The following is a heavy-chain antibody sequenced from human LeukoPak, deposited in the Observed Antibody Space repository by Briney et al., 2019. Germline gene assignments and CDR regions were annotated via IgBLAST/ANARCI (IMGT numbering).Heavy chain of an antibody. CDR1: RYTFTGYY. Sequence: ASVNVSCKSSRYTFTGYYMHWVRQAPGQGLEWMGWNNSNSGGTNYPQKFQGRVTITRDTSINTAYMELSRLRSDDAAVYYCARTDPSGNWGQGTLVTVSS. V-gene: IGHV1-2*02. J-gene: IGHJ4*02. CDR3: ARTDPSGN. CDR2: NNSNSGGT.